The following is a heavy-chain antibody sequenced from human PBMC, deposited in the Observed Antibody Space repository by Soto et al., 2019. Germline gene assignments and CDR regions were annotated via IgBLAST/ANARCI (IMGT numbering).Heavy chain of an antibody. CDR2: IILSSSTI. CDR1: GFTFSSDS. J-gene: IGHJ5*02. CDR3: AREREGIGTYSGGWFDP. D-gene: IGHD1-26*01. V-gene: IGHV3-48*02. Sequence: EVQLVESGGGLVQPGGSLRLSCAASGFTFSSDSMNWVRHAPGTGLECVSYIILSSSTIYYADSVKGRFTISRHNAKQSLYPKMESRRDEDAALYYCAREREGIGTYSGGWFDPWGQGTLVTVSS.